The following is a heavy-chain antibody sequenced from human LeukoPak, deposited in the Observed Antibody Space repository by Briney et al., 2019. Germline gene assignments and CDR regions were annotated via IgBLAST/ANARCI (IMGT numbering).Heavy chain of an antibody. Sequence: GGSLRLSCAASGFTFSSYATHWVRQAPGKGLEYVSVISTNGDRTYYANSVKGRFTISRDNSKNTLYLQMGSLRPEDMAVYYCARDKAAVGNDYWGLGTLVTVSS. CDR1: GFTFSSYA. D-gene: IGHD6-13*01. CDR2: ISTNGDRT. CDR3: ARDKAAVGNDY. J-gene: IGHJ4*02. V-gene: IGHV3-64*01.